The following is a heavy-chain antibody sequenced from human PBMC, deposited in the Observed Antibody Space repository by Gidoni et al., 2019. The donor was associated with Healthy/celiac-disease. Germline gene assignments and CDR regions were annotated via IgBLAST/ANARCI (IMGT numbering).Heavy chain of an antibody. V-gene: IGHV1-69*02. D-gene: IGHD3-22*01. CDR1: GGTFSSYT. Sequence: QVQLVQSGAEVKKPGSSVKVSCKASGGTFSSYTISWVRQAPGQGLEWMGRIIPILGIANYAQKFQGRVTITADKSTSTAYMELSSLRSEDTAVYYCARSANSRDGYTLSPTYFDYWGQGTLVTVSS. J-gene: IGHJ4*02. CDR3: ARSANSRDGYTLSPTYFDY. CDR2: IIPILGIA.